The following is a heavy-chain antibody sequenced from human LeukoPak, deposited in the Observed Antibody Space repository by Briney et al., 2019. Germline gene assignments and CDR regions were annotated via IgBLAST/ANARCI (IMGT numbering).Heavy chain of an antibody. D-gene: IGHD5-18*01. CDR3: ARGRYSGYSYGYVQYFDY. CDR1: GGSFSGYY. Sequence: SETLSLTCAVYGGSFSGYYWSWIRQPPGKGLEWIGEINHSGSTNYNPSLKSRVTISVDTSKNQFSLKLSSVTAADTAVYYCARGRYSGYSYGYVQYFDYWGQGTLVTVSS. CDR2: INHSGST. V-gene: IGHV4-34*01. J-gene: IGHJ4*02.